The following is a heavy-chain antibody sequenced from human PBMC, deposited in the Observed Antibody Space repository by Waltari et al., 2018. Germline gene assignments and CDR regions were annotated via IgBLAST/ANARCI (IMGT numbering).Heavy chain of an antibody. J-gene: IGHJ6*02. CDR1: GFTFISYW. CDR3: ARDSERLAPLDYYGMDV. V-gene: IGHV3-7*01. D-gene: IGHD3-10*01. CDR2: IKQDGSEK. Sequence: EVQLVESGGGLVQPGGSLRLSCASSGFTFISYWISWVSQAQGKGLEWVANIKQDGSEKYYVDSVKGRFTISRDNAKNSLYLQMNSLRAEDTAVYYCARDSERLAPLDYYGMDVWGQGTTVTVSS.